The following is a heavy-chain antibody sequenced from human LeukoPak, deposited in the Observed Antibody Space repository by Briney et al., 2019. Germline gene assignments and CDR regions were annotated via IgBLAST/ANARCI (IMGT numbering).Heavy chain of an antibody. CDR1: GFTFSSYW. CDR2: IKQDGSEK. Sequence: GGSLRLSCAASGFTFSSYWMSWVRQAPGKGLEWVANIKQDGSEKNFVDSVKGRFTISRDNAKNSLYLQMNSLRAEDTAVYYCAKDLSWNTADRWGQGTLVTVSS. J-gene: IGHJ5*02. D-gene: IGHD1/OR15-1a*01. CDR3: AKDLSWNTADR. V-gene: IGHV3-7*01.